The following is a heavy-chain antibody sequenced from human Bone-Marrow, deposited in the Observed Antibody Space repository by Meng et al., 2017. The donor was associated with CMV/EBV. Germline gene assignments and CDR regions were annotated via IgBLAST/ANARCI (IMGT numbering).Heavy chain of an antibody. CDR2: ISSSGSTI. V-gene: IGHV3-11*04. CDR1: GFTFSDYY. CDR3: AGYCSSTSCHWYAFDI. D-gene: IGHD2-2*01. J-gene: IGHJ3*02. Sequence: GGSLRLSCAASGFTFSDYYMSWIRQAPGKGLEWVSYISSSGSTIYYADSVKGRFTISRDNAKNSLYLQMNSLRAEDTAVYYCAGYCSSTSCHWYAFDIWGQRTMVAVSS.